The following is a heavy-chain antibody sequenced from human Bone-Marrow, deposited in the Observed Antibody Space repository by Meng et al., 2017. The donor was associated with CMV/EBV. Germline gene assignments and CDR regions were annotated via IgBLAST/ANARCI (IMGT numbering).Heavy chain of an antibody. D-gene: IGHD2-15*01. CDR3: ARASCSGGSCYSLIDY. CDR1: GFTFSSYE. J-gene: IGHJ4*02. V-gene: IGHV3-48*03. CDR2: ISSSGSTI. Sequence: GESLKISCAASGFTFSSYEMNWVRQAPGKGLEWVSYISSSGSTIYYADSVKGRFTISRDNAKNSLYLQMNSLRAEDTAVYYCARASCSGGSCYSLIDYWGQGTLVTVSS.